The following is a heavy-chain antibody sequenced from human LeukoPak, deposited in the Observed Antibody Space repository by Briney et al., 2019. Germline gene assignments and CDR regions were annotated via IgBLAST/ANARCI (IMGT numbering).Heavy chain of an antibody. Sequence: GGSLRLSCAASGFTFSSYDMNWVRQAPGKGLEWVSYIRSSGSTIYYADSVKGRLTISRDNAKNSLFLQMNSLRAEDTAVYYCARGGYFYDTNDGYWGQGTLVTVSS. J-gene: IGHJ4*02. D-gene: IGHD3-22*01. CDR1: GFTFSSYD. V-gene: IGHV3-48*03. CDR2: IRSSGSTI. CDR3: ARGGYFYDTNDGY.